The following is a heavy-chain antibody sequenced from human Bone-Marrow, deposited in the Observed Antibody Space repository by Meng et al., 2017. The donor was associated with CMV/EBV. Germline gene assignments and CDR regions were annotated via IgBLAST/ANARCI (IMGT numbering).Heavy chain of an antibody. V-gene: IGHV3-30*02. CDR3: ARDRRRSSDYYDSSGYSFS. CDR1: GFIFNNFG. Sequence: GESLKISCAASGFIFNNFGMHWVRQVPGKGLAWVAYIPNDEGKKYYSDSVNGRFTISRDISRNTLLLQMNSLRSEDTAVYYCARDRRRSSDYYDSSGYSFSWGQGTLVTVSS. D-gene: IGHD3-22*01. CDR2: IPNDEGKK. J-gene: IGHJ4*02.